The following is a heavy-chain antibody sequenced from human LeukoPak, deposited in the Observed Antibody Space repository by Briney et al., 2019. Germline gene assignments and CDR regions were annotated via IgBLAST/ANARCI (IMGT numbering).Heavy chain of an antibody. D-gene: IGHD2-15*01. Sequence: SSETLSLTCTLSGGSISSGSCYWSWIRQPAGKGLEWIGRIYTSGSTNYNPSLKSRVTISVDTSKNQFSLKLSSVTAADTAVYYCARGPTYCSSSSCLQGEWGQGTLVTVSS. J-gene: IGHJ4*02. V-gene: IGHV4-61*02. CDR1: GGSISSGSCY. CDR3: ARGPTYCSSSSCLQGE. CDR2: IYTSGST.